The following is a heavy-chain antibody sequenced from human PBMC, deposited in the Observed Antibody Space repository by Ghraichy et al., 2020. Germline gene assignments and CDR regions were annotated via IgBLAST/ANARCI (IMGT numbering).Heavy chain of an antibody. CDR2: VARGGTT. D-gene: IGHD6-19*01. CDR1: GFTVSSTY. CDR3: ARGIRRAVAGYTYYYGLDV. J-gene: IGHJ6*01. Sequence: GGSLRLSCAASGFTVSSTYMTWVRQAPGKGLVWVSLVARGGTTFSADSVKGRFTISRDNSRNTLYLQMNSLSAEDTAVYYCARGIRRAVAGYTYYYGLDVWGQGTTVTGAS. V-gene: IGHV3-53*01.